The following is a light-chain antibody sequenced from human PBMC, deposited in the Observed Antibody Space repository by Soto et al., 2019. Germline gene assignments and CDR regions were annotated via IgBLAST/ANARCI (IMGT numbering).Light chain of an antibody. CDR3: QQFGDLTFI. V-gene: IGKV1-33*01. J-gene: IGKJ5*01. CDR2: DAS. CDR1: QGIRNA. Sequence: DIQMTQSPSSLSASVGDGVTITCRASQGIRNALVWYQQKPGKAPKLLIYDASGLEVGVPSRFSGSGSGTHFTLTISGLQPEDIATYYCQQFGDLTFIFGQGTRLEIK.